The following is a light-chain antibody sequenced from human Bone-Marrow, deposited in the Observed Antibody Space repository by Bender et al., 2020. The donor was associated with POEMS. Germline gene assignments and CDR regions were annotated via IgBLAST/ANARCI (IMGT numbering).Light chain of an antibody. CDR1: RNEVGDSNY. V-gene: IGLV2-11*01. CDR3: AGWDGRHDDVKWL. CDR2: DVT. Sequence: QSALTQPRSVSGSPGQSVAISCTGTRNEVGDSNYVSWYQQHPGKAPNLMIYDVTKRPSGVPDRFSGSKSGTSASLAISDLRSEDEGDYYCAGWDGRHDDVKWLFGGGTKVTVL. J-gene: IGLJ3*02.